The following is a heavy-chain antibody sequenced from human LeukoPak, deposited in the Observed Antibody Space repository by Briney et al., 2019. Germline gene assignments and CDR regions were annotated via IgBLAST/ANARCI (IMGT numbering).Heavy chain of an antibody. V-gene: IGHV4-31*03. CDR1: GGSISSRSYN. CDR3: ARAPGVPGMARFDY. J-gene: IGHJ4*02. Sequence: TSETLSFTCTVSGGSISSRSYNWGWVRQPARKGLEWIGYIYYSGSTYYNPSLKSRVTISVDTSKNQFSLKLSSVTAADTAVYYCARAPGVPGMARFDYWGQGTLVTVSS. D-gene: IGHD3-10*01. CDR2: IYYSGST.